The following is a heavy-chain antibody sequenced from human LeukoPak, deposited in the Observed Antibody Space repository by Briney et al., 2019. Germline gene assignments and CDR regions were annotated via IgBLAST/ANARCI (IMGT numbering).Heavy chain of an antibody. CDR2: ISWNSGSI. D-gene: IGHD2-15*01. V-gene: IGHV3-9*01. J-gene: IGHJ4*02. CDR1: GFTFDDYA. CDR3: AKADCSGGSCPVDY. Sequence: GGSLRLSCAASGFTFDDYAMHWVRHAPGKGLEWVSGISWNSGSIGYADSVKGRFTISRDNAKNSLYLQMNSLRAEDTALYYCAKADCSGGSCPVDYWGQGTLVTVSS.